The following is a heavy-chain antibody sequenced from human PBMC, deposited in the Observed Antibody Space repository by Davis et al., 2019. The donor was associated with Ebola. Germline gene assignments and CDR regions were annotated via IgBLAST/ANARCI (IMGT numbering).Heavy chain of an antibody. J-gene: IGHJ4*02. V-gene: IGHV3-30*02. CDR2: IWYDGSNK. CDR1: GFTFSSYG. D-gene: IGHD2-2*02. CDR3: AKDRSVVVPAAIGY. Sequence: GGSLRLSCAASGFTFSSYGMHWVRQAPGKGLEWVAVIWYDGSNKYYADSVKGRFTISRDNSKNTLYLQMNSLRAEDTAVYYCAKDRSVVVPAAIGYWGQGTLVTVSS.